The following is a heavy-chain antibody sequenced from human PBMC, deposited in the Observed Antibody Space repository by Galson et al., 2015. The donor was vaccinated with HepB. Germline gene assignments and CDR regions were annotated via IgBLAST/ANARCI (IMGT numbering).Heavy chain of an antibody. CDR1: GFTFNKFA. V-gene: IGHV3-23*01. CDR3: AKTTYGGSGKPYHFDS. D-gene: IGHD4-23*01. Sequence: SLRLSCAASGFTFNKFAMTWVRQAPQAPGEGLEWVSSISSDAVNRYYTDSLKGRFTISRDNSKSTLYLQMHSLRAEDTAVYYCAKTTYGGSGKPYHFDSWGQGTLVTVSS. CDR2: ISSDAVNR. J-gene: IGHJ4*02.